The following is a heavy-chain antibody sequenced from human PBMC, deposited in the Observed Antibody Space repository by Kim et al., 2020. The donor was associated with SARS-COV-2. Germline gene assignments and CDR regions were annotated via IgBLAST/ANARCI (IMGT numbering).Heavy chain of an antibody. D-gene: IGHD3-10*01. CDR2: ITWNNNTI. CDR1: GFTFDDYA. CDR3: ARGRPIDY. V-gene: IGHV3-9*01. Sequence: GGSLRLSCAASGFTFDDYAMHWVRQAPGEGLQWVSGITWNNNTIGYADSVKGRFTISRDNAQNSLYLEMNSLRVEDTAFYYCARGRPIDYWGQGTLVTVSS. J-gene: IGHJ4*02.